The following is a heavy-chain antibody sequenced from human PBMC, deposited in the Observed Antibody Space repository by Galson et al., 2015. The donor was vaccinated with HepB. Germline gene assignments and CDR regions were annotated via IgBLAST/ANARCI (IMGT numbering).Heavy chain of an antibody. V-gene: IGHV5-10-1*04. J-gene: IGHJ5*02. CDR2: IDPSDSYT. CDR3: SWFPLSSNSGGSWFDP. Sequence: SGAALTKPGESLWTSCQGSGYSIPTYRISRVRQMPGKGLAWMGRIDPSDSYTNYSPAYQRQVTISTDKSISTAYLQWSSLKDSDTAMYYYSWFPLSSNSGGSWFDPWGQGTLVTVSS. CDR1: GYSIPTYR. D-gene: IGHD2-2*01.